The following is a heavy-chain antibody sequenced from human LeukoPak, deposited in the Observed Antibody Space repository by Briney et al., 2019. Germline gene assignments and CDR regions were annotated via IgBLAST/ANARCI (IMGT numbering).Heavy chain of an antibody. CDR2: VLGSGDNT. D-gene: IGHD3-22*01. Sequence: GGSLRLSCAASGFTFINYAMTWVRQAPGKGLEWVSTVLGSGDNTFYADSVKGRFTISRDNSKDTVYLQMNSLRVEDTAVYYCAKDRDSSGYNDYWGQGTLVTVSS. J-gene: IGHJ4*02. V-gene: IGHV3-23*01. CDR1: GFTFINYA. CDR3: AKDRDSSGYNDY.